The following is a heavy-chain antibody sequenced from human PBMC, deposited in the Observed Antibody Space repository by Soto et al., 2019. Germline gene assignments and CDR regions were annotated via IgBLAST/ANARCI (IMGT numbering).Heavy chain of an antibody. Sequence: GASVKVSCKASGYIFTGYYMHWVRQAPGQGLEWMGWISPNSGGTNYAQKFQGRVTMTRDTSISTAYMELSRLRSDDTAVYYCARLKGIAVADDAFDIWGQGTMVTVSS. CDR3: ARLKGIAVADDAFDI. J-gene: IGHJ3*02. CDR1: GYIFTGYY. CDR2: ISPNSGGT. V-gene: IGHV1-2*02. D-gene: IGHD6-19*01.